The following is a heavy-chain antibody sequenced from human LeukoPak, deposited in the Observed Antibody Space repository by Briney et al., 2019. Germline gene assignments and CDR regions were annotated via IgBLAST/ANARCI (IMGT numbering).Heavy chain of an antibody. CDR3: ARDPYSGSYGPYYYYYMDV. Sequence: GGCLRLSCAASGFTFRIYNMNWVRQAPGEGLGWVSSISSDSRDMYYADSVKGLFTISRDNAKNSLYLQMNSLRAEDAALYFCARDPYSGSYGPYYYYYMDVWGKGTTVTISS. CDR1: GFTFRIYN. CDR2: ISSDSRDM. D-gene: IGHD1-26*01. J-gene: IGHJ6*03. V-gene: IGHV3-21*01.